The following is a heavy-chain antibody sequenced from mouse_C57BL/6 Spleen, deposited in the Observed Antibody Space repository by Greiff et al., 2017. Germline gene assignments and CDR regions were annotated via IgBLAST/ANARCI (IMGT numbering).Heavy chain of an antibody. D-gene: IGHD2-4*01. Sequence: EVKLMESGGDLVKPGGSLKLSCAASGFTFSSYGMSWVRQTPDKRLEWVATISSGGSYTYYPDSVKGRFTLSRDNAKNTLYLQMRSLKSEDTAMYDCARDYDWYFDVWGTGTTVTVSS. V-gene: IGHV5-6*01. CDR3: ARDYDWYFDV. CDR1: GFTFSSYG. CDR2: ISSGGSYT. J-gene: IGHJ1*03.